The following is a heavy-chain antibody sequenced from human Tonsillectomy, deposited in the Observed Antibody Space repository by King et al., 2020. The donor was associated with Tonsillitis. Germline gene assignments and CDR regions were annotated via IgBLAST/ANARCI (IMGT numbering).Heavy chain of an antibody. V-gene: IGHV3-30*04. CDR2: ISYDGSNK. CDR1: GFTFSSYA. CDR3: ARDSVSIMVGPASVGRYGRGF. Sequence: VQLVESGGGVVQPGRSLRLSCAASGFTFSSYAMHWVRQAPGKGLEWVAVISYDGSNKFYADSVKGRFTISRDNSKSTLFLQMNSLRAGDTAVYYCARDSVSIMVGPASVGRYGRGFWGQENAVTVSS. D-gene: IGHD2-15*01. J-gene: IGHJ6*02.